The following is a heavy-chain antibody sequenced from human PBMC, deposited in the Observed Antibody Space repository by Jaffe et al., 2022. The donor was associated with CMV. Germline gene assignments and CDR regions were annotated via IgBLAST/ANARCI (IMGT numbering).Heavy chain of an antibody. V-gene: IGHV5-51*01. CDR1: GYNFNNFW. CDR3: ARRRLDYDSRGYYSGSLDY. CDR2: IYPGDSDT. Sequence: EVQLVQSGAEVKKPGESLKISCKGSGYNFNNFWIGWVRQMPGEGLEWMGIIYPGDSDTRYSPSFQGQVTISADKSMSTAYLQWSSLKASDTAMYYCARRRLDYDSRGYYSGSLDYWGQGTLVTVSS. D-gene: IGHD3-22*01. J-gene: IGHJ4*02.